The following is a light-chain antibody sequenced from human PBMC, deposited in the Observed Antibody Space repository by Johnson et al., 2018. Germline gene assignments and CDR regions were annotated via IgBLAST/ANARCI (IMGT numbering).Light chain of an antibody. CDR1: SSNIGNNY. CDR2: ENN. CDR3: GTWDSSLSAGNV. V-gene: IGLV1-51*02. J-gene: IGLJ1*01. Sequence: QSVLTQPPSVSAAPGQKVTISCYGSSSNIGNNYVSWYQQLPGTAPKLLIYENNKRPSGIPDRFSGSKSGTSATLGITGLQTGDEAEYYCGTWDSSLSAGNVFGTGTKVTVL.